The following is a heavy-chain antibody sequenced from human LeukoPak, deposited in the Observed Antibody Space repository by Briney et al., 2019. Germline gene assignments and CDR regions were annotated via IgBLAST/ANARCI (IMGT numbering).Heavy chain of an antibody. CDR2: INPNSGGT. J-gene: IGHJ6*02. Sequence: ASVKVSCTASGYTFTGYYMHWVRQAPGQGLGWMGWINPNSGGTNYAQKFQGRVTMTRDTSISTAYMELSKLRSDDTAVYYCARGLGIAAAGLYYYYGMDVWGQGTTVTVSS. V-gene: IGHV1-2*02. CDR3: ARGLGIAAAGLYYYYGMDV. CDR1: GYTFTGYY. D-gene: IGHD6-13*01.